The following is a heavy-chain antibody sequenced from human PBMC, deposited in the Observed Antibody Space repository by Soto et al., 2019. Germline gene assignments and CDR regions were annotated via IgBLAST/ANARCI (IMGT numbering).Heavy chain of an antibody. CDR3: ARSSVGGYYYYYYMDV. D-gene: IGHD2-15*01. V-gene: IGHV4-59*08. CDR2: IYYSGST. J-gene: IGHJ6*03. Sequence: QVQLQESGPGLVKPSETLSLTCTVSGGSISSYYWSWIRQPPGKGLEWIGYIYYSGSTNYNPSLKSRVTISVDTSKNQCSLKLSSVTAADTAVYYCARSSVGGYYYYYYMDVWGKGTTVTVSS. CDR1: GGSISSYY.